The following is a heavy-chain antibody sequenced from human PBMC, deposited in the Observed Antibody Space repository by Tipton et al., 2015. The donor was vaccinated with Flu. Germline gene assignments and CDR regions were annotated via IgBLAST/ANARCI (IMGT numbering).Heavy chain of an antibody. V-gene: IGHV3-23*01. Sequence: SLRLSCAASGFTFSRYAMSWVRQAPGKGLEWVASVSGGGGTIYFADSVKGRFTISRDNSRNMVFLQMNNLRDEDTAEYYCAKVIPEFEAGLEYWGRGTMVTVAS. CDR3: AKVIPEFEAGLEY. D-gene: IGHD6-19*01. J-gene: IGHJ4*02. CDR2: VSGGGGTI. CDR1: GFTFSRYA.